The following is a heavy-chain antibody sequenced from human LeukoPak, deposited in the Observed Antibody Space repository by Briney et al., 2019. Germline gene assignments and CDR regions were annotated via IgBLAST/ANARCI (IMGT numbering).Heavy chain of an antibody. Sequence: SETLSLTCTVSGGSISSYYWSWIRQPPGKGLEWIGYIYYSGSTNYNPSLTSRVTISVDTSKNQFSLKLSSVTAADTAVYYCARDRYYDSSGYSYWGQGTLVTVSS. V-gene: IGHV4-59*01. CDR1: GGSISSYY. CDR2: IYYSGST. D-gene: IGHD3-22*01. J-gene: IGHJ4*02. CDR3: ARDRYYDSSGYSY.